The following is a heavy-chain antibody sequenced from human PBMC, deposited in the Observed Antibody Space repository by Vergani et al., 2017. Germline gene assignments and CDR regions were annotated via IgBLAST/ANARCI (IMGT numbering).Heavy chain of an antibody. CDR1: GFTFSGSA. V-gene: IGHV3-73*01. CDR2: IRSKANSYAT. D-gene: IGHD6-6*01. Sequence: EVQLVESGGGLVQPGGSLKLSCAASGFTFSGSAMHWVRQASGKGLEWVGRIRSKANSYATAYAASVKGRFTISRDNSKNTLYLQMNSLRAEDTAVYYCARGSSADAFDIWGQGTMVTVSS. J-gene: IGHJ3*02. CDR3: ARGSSADAFDI.